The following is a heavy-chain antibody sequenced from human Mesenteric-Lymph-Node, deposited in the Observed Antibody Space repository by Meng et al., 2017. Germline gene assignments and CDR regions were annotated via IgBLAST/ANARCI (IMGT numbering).Heavy chain of an antibody. Sequence: GGSLTLSCTVSGFSSSTDAMGWVRQAPGKGLEWVSAISGTATYTYYADSVKGRLTISRDNARDTLYMQMNGLRADDTAVYYCAKGPVKGYFDYWGQGVLVTVSS. CDR2: ISGTATYT. J-gene: IGHJ4*02. V-gene: IGHV3-23*01. CDR1: GFSSSTDA. CDR3: AKGPVKGYFDY.